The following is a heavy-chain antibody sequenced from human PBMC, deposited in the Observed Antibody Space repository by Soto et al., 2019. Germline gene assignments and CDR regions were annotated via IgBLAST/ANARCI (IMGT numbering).Heavy chain of an antibody. J-gene: IGHJ3*02. Sequence: QVHLVQSGPEVKKPGASMKVSCKASGYTFTSYGITWMRQAPGQGLEWMGRIRPYDGNTKYGPKFQGRVTTTADTFTPTASMELRSLSPDDTAVYYCARDLLADAYAFDMGCQGTMVTVSS. CDR3: ARDLLADAYAFDM. V-gene: IGHV1-18*01. CDR2: IRPYDGNT. CDR1: GYTFTSYG.